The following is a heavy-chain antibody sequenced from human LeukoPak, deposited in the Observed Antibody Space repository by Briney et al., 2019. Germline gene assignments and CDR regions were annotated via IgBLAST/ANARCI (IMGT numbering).Heavy chain of an antibody. CDR1: GYTFTSYG. D-gene: IGHD6-13*01. CDR2: ISAYNGNT. V-gene: IGHV1-18*01. J-gene: IGHJ4*02. CDR3: TKGGRIAAAGTDAPKFDY. Sequence: ASVKVSCKASGYTFTSYGISWVRQAPGQGLEWMGWISAYNGNTNYAQKLQGRVTVTRDTSISTVYMELSRLISDDTAVYYCTKGGRIAAAGTDAPKFDYWGQGTLVTVSS.